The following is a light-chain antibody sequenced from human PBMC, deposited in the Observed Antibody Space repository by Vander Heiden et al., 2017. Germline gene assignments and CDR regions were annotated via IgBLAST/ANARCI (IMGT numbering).Light chain of an antibody. CDR3: QQYNSTPLT. CDR1: QSILYSSNNKNS. V-gene: IGKV4-1*01. Sequence: DIVITQSTDSLTVSLGESATINCKSSQSILYSSNNKNSLAWYQQKPGQPPKLLIYWASTRESGVPDLFSGSGSGTDFSLTISSLQAEDVAVYYCQQYNSTPLTFGQGTRLETK. J-gene: IGKJ5*01. CDR2: WAS.